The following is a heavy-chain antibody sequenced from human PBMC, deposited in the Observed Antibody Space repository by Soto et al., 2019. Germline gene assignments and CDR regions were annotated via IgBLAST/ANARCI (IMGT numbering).Heavy chain of an antibody. D-gene: IGHD5-12*01. CDR2: IYSGGST. CDR1: GFTVSSNY. J-gene: IGHJ6*02. V-gene: IGHV3-66*01. Sequence: GGSLRLSCAASGFTVSSNYMSWVRQAPGKGLEWVSVIYSGGSTYYADSVKGRFTISRDNSKNTLYLQMNSLRAEDTAVYYCARDGWLVATATYYYYYGMDVWGQGTTVTVSS. CDR3: ARDGWLVATATYYYYYGMDV.